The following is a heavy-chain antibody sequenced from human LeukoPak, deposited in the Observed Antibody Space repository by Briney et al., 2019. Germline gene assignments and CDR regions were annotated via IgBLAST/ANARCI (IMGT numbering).Heavy chain of an antibody. CDR3: ARERRGYGYGTLDL. CDR2: ISDNGLRT. D-gene: IGHD5-12*01. V-gene: IGHV3-30*14. Sequence: GGSLRLSCVASGIDFNVYEMHWVRQSPGKGLEWVALISDNGLRTNYAESLKGRFTVSRDNSMNTMNLQMNNLKVEDTAVYFCARERRGYGYGTLDLWGQGTLVSVSS. CDR1: GIDFNVYE. J-gene: IGHJ5*02.